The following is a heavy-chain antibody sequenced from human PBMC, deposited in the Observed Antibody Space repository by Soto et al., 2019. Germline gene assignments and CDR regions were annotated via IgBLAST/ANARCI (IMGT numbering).Heavy chain of an antibody. CDR2: IYYSGST. CDR1: GGSISSSSYY. V-gene: IGHV4-39*01. D-gene: IGHD3-22*01. J-gene: IGHJ4*02. Sequence: QLQLQESSPGLVKPSETLSLTCTVSGGSISSSSYYWGWIRQPPGKGLEWIGSIYYSGSTYYNPSLKTRVNIPVETSKNQFSLKLRSVTAAVTAVYYCASQSYYYDRSGYRYYFDYWGQGTLFTVSS. CDR3: ASQSYYYDRSGYRYYFDY.